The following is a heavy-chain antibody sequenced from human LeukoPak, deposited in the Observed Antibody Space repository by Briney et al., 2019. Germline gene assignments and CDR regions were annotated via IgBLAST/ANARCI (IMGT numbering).Heavy chain of an antibody. V-gene: IGHV4-61*02. CDR1: GGSISSGSYY. Sequence: TLSLTCTVSGGSISSGSYYWSWIRQPAGKGLEWIGRMSTSGSTNYNPSLKSRVTISIDTSKNLLSLKLNSVTAADTAVYYCARGVYPDYFDYWGQGTLVTVSS. J-gene: IGHJ4*02. D-gene: IGHD3-16*02. CDR2: MSTSGST. CDR3: ARGVYPDYFDY.